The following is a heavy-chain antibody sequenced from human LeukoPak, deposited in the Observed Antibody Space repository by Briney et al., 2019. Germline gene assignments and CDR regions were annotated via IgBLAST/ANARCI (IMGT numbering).Heavy chain of an antibody. V-gene: IGHV4-30-2*01. CDR2: IYHSGST. D-gene: IGHD4-17*01. Sequence: SETLSLTCTVSGGSISSGGYSWSWIRQPPGKGLEWIGYIYHSGSTYYNPSLKSRVTISVDRSKNQFSLKLSSVTAADTAVYYCARGAVGYGGYVGSWYFDLWGRGTLVTVSS. J-gene: IGHJ2*01. CDR1: GGSISSGGYS. CDR3: ARGAVGYGGYVGSWYFDL.